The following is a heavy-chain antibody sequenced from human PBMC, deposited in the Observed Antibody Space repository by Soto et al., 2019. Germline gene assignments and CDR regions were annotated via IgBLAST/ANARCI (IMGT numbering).Heavy chain of an antibody. CDR1: GFTFNNYA. CDR2: ISASGGST. J-gene: IGHJ5*02. CDR3: AKGKDGTGFLNWFDP. D-gene: IGHD3-10*01. Sequence: GGSLRLSCPTSGFTFNNYAMSWVRQAPGKGLQWVSAISASGGSTYYADSVKGRFSISRDNSENTLFLQMNSLRVEDTAVYYCAKGKDGTGFLNWFDPWGQGTLVTVSS. V-gene: IGHV3-23*01.